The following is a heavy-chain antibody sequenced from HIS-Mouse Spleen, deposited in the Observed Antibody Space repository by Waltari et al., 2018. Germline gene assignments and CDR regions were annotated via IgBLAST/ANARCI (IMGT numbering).Heavy chain of an antibody. V-gene: IGHV1-8*01. CDR3: ARWEYCSGGSCQSAFDI. Sequence: QVQLVQSGAEVKKPGASVKVSCKASGYTFTSYDNNGGRQATGQGLEWMGWMNPNSGNTGYAQKFQGRVTMTRNTSISTAYMELSSLRSEDTAVYYCARWEYCSGGSCQSAFDIWGQGTMVTVSS. D-gene: IGHD2-15*01. CDR2: MNPNSGNT. CDR1: GYTFTSYD. J-gene: IGHJ3*02.